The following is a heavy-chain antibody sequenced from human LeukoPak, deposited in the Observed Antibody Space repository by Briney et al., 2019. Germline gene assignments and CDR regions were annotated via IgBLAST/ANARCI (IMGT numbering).Heavy chain of an antibody. CDR3: ARWNGPGDY. J-gene: IGHJ4*02. D-gene: IGHD1-1*01. Sequence: GGSLRLSCAASGFTFSSYAMSWVRQAPGKGLEWVSAISGSGDFTYYADSVKGRFTISRDNSKNTLFLQMNSLRDEDTAVYYCARWNGPGDYWGQGTLVTVSS. V-gene: IGHV3-23*01. CDR1: GFTFSSYA. CDR2: ISGSGDFT.